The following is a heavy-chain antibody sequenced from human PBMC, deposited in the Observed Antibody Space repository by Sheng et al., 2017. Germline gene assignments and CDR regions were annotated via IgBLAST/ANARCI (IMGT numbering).Heavy chain of an antibody. CDR3: ARDFRWYYDSSGYYPRHAFDI. D-gene: IGHD3-22*01. Sequence: QVQLVESGGGVVQPGRSLRLSCAASGFTFSSYAMHWVRQAPGKGLEWVAVISYDGSNKYYADSVKGRFTISRDNSKNTLYLQMNSLRAEDTAVYYCARDFRWYYDSSGYYPRHAFDIVGPRDNGHRLF. CDR1: GFTFSSYA. V-gene: IGHV3-30*04. CDR2: ISYDGSNK. J-gene: IGHJ3*02.